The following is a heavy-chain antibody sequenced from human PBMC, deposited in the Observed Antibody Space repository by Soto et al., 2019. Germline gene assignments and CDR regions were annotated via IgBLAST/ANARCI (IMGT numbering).Heavy chain of an antibody. CDR1: GGSISSYY. J-gene: IGHJ4*02. CDR3: ARHNYGSGSTYFDY. Sequence: PSETLSLTCTVSGGSISSYYWSWIRQPPGKGLEWIGYIYYSGSTNYNPSLKSRVTISVDTSKTQFSLKLNSMTAADTAVYYCARHNYGSGSTYFDYWGQGLLVTVS. D-gene: IGHD3-10*01. CDR2: IYYSGST. V-gene: IGHV4-59*08.